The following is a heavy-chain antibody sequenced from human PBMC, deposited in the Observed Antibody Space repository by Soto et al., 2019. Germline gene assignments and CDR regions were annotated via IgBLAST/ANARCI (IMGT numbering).Heavy chain of an antibody. Sequence: KPSETLSLTCTVSGGSISSGENFWNWIRQSPGKGLEWIGYIHHSGSTYYNPSLKSRLTISVDTSKNQISLKLSSVTAADTAVYYCVGVRRAYYYGMDVWGQGTTVTVSS. V-gene: IGHV4-30-4*01. D-gene: IGHD1-26*01. CDR2: IHHSGST. CDR1: GGSISSGENF. CDR3: VGVRRAYYYGMDV. J-gene: IGHJ6*02.